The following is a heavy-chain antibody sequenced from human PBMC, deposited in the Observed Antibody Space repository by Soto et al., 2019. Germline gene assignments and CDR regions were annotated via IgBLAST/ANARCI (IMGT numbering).Heavy chain of an antibody. CDR2: ISGSGGST. D-gene: IGHD3-22*01. CDR1: GFTFSSYA. J-gene: IGHJ6*02. V-gene: IGHV3-23*01. CDR3: AKAWIGDDSSGYYDSDYYYGMDV. Sequence: GGSLRLSCAASGFTFSSYAMSWVRQAPGKGLEWVSAISGSGGSTYYADSVKGRFTISRDNSKNTLYLQMNSLRAEDTAVYYWAKAWIGDDSSGYYDSDYYYGMDVWGQGTTVTVSS.